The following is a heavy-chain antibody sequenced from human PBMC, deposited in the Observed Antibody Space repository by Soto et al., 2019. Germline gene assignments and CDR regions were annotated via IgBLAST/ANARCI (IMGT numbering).Heavy chain of an antibody. CDR1: GGTFSSYT. J-gene: IGHJ4*02. V-gene: IGHV1-69*02. D-gene: IGHD3-22*01. Sequence: SVKVSCKASGGTFSSYTISWVRQAPGQGLEWMGRIIPILGIANYAQKFQGRVTMTSNTSISTAYMELSSLRFEDTAVYYCARGSGSQLWVFDYWGQGTLVTVSS. CDR3: ARGSGSQLWVFDY. CDR2: IIPILGIA.